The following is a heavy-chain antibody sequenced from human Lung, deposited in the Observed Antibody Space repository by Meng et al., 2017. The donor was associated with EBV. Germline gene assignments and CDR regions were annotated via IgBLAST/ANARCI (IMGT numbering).Heavy chain of an antibody. CDR3: ARDSSGDSRRFDP. Sequence: QVQLVQSGAEVKKPGASAKVSCEASGYTFTSYAMHWVRQAPGQRLEWMGWITVGNGDTKYSQKFHGRVTITRDTSATTAYMELSSLTSEDTAVYYCARDSSGDSRRFDPWGQGTLVTVSS. J-gene: IGHJ5*02. CDR2: ITVGNGDT. V-gene: IGHV1-3*01. CDR1: GYTFTSYA. D-gene: IGHD6-19*01.